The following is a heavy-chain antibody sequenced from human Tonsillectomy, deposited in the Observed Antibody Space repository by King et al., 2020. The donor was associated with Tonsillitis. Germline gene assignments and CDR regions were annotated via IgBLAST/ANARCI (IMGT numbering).Heavy chain of an antibody. J-gene: IGHJ4*02. CDR1: GFTFSSYA. D-gene: IGHD3-22*01. CDR2: ISYDGSNK. V-gene: IGHV3-30*01. CDR3: ARERTRGYYYDSGYFDY. Sequence: HVQLVESGGGVVQPGRSLRLSCAASGFTFSSYAMHWVRQAPGKGLEWVAVISYDGSNKYYADSVKGRLTISRDNSKNTLYLQVNSLRAGETAVYYFARERTRGYYYDSGYFDYWGQGTLVTVSS.